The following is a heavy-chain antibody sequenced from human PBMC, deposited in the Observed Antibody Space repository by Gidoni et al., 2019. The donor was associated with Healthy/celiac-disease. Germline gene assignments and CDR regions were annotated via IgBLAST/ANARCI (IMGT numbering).Heavy chain of an antibody. CDR2: IYSGGST. CDR1: EFTVSSNY. J-gene: IGHJ3*02. CDR3: ASSGGYHDAFDI. D-gene: IGHD1-26*01. V-gene: IGHV3-53*02. Sequence: EVQLVATGGGLIQPGGSLRPSCAASEFTVSSNYMSWVRQAPGKGLVWVSVIYSGGSTYYADSVKGRFTISRDNSKNTLYLQMNSLRAEDTAVYYCASSGGYHDAFDIWGQGTMVTVSS.